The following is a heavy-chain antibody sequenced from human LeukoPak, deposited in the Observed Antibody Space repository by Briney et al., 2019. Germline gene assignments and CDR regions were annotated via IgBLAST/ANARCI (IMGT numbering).Heavy chain of an antibody. CDR3: ARESIVPIMITFGGVIASGWFDP. CDR1: GSTFSSYW. D-gene: IGHD3-16*02. CDR2: IKQDGSEK. Sequence: PGGSLSLFCAASGSTFSSYWMSWVRQAPGKGLEWVANIKQDGSEKYYVDSVKGRFTISRDNAKNSLYLQMNSLRAEDTAVYYCARESIVPIMITFGGVIASGWFDPWGQGTLVTVSS. J-gene: IGHJ5*02. V-gene: IGHV3-7*01.